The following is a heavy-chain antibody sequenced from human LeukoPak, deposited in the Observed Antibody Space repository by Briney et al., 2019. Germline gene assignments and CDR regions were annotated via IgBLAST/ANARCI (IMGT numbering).Heavy chain of an antibody. J-gene: IGHJ5*02. Sequence: SETLSLTCTVSGGSISSYYWSWIRQPPGKGLEWIGYIYYSGSTNYNPSLKSRVTISVDTSKNQFSLKLSSVTAADTAMYYCARSIAAAVWFDPWGQGTLVTVSS. D-gene: IGHD6-13*01. CDR3: ARSIAAAVWFDP. CDR1: GGSISSYY. CDR2: IYYSGST. V-gene: IGHV4-59*01.